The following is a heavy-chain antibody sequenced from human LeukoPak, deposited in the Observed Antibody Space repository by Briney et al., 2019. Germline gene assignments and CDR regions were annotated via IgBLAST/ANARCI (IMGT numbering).Heavy chain of an antibody. V-gene: IGHV4-30-4*07. Sequence: SQTLSLTCAVSGGSISSGGYSWSWIRQPPGKGLEWIGYIYYSGSTNYNPSLKSRVTISVDTSKNQFSLKLSSVTAADTAVYYCARHTRALDYWGQGTLVTVSS. CDR3: ARHTRALDY. CDR2: IYYSGST. CDR1: GGSISSGGYS. D-gene: IGHD1-26*01. J-gene: IGHJ4*02.